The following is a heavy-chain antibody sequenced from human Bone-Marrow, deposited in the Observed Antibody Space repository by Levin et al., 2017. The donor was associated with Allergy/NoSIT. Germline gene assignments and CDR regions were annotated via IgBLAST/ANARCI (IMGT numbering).Heavy chain of an antibody. V-gene: IGHV4-30-2*06. CDR3: ARVTIIRGLRVYIEH. CDR2: IYHTGSA. D-gene: IGHD3-10*01. J-gene: IGHJ1*01. CDR1: GDSISSGGYS. Sequence: PSETLSLTCAVFGDSISSGGYSWSWIRQSPGKGLDWVGHIYHTGSAYYSPSLKSRLNISVDTSKNQFSLNLKSVTAADTAVYYCARVTIIRGLRVYIEHWGQGRMVTVSS.